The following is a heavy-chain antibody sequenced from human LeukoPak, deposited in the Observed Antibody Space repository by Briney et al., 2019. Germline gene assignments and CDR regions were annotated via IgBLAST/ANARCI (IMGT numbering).Heavy chain of an antibody. CDR3: AKGTSGSSHSAGHY. J-gene: IGHJ4*02. V-gene: IGHV3-33*06. Sequence: PGRSLRLSCAASGFTFSSYGMHWVRQAPGKGLEWVAVIWYDGSNKYYADSVKGRFTISRDISRNTVYLQMNSLRAEDTAIYSCAKGTSGSSHSAGHYWGQGTLVTVSS. CDR1: GFTFSSYG. CDR2: IWYDGSNK. D-gene: IGHD2-15*01.